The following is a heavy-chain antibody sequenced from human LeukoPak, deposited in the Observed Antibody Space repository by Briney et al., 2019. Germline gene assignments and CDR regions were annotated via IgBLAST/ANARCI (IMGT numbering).Heavy chain of an antibody. Sequence: GGSLRLSCAASGFTFSKYAMSWVRQAPGKGLEWVSVISGSGGSTHYADSVKGRFTISRDNSKNTLYPQMNSLTAEDTAVYYCAKGVESGGTCYSSVDYWGEGALVTVSS. V-gene: IGHV3-23*01. D-gene: IGHD2-15*01. CDR3: AKGVESGGTCYSSVDY. J-gene: IGHJ4*02. CDR2: ISGSGGST. CDR1: GFTFSKYA.